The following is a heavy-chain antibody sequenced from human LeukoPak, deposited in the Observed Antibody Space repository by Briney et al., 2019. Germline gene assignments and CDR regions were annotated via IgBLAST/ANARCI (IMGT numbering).Heavy chain of an antibody. V-gene: IGHV3-11*04. CDR2: ISSSGSTI. Sequence: PGGSLRLSCAASGFTFSDYYMSWIRQAPGKGLEWVSYISSSGSTIYYADSVKGRFTISRDDAKNSLYLQMNSLRAEDTAVYYCARDSGTTVVFWRPQGCFDYWGQGTLVTVSS. CDR1: GFTFSDYY. D-gene: IGHD4-23*01. CDR3: ARDSGTTVVFWRPQGCFDY. J-gene: IGHJ4*02.